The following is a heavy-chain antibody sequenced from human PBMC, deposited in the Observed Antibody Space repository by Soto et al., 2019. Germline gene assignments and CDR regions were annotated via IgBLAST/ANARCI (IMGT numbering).Heavy chain of an antibody. CDR2: ISAYNGNT. V-gene: IGHV1-18*01. D-gene: IGHD6-19*01. Sequence: ASVKVSCKASGYTFTSYGISWVRQAPGQGLEWMGWISAYNGNTNYAQKLQGRVTMTTDTSTSTAYMELRSLRSDDTAVYYCARVRPPGWLVRGYFDYWGQGTLVTVSS. CDR3: ARVRPPGWLVRGYFDY. CDR1: GYTFTSYG. J-gene: IGHJ4*02.